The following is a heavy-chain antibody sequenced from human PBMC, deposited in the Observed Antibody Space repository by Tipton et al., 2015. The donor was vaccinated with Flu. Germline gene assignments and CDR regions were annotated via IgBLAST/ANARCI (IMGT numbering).Heavy chain of an antibody. CDR1: GFSFSSYE. CDR3: ARRSTRGTSVISAQRARGGSADDH. CDR2: ISSRGTTI. Sequence: AASGFSFSSYEFNWVRQAPGKGLEWVSFISSRGTTINYADSVKGRFTISRDNAKNSLYLQMNNLRVDDTAVYYCARRSTRGTSVISAQRARGGSADDHWGQGTLVIVSS. V-gene: IGHV3-48*03. D-gene: IGHD4-17*01. J-gene: IGHJ4*02.